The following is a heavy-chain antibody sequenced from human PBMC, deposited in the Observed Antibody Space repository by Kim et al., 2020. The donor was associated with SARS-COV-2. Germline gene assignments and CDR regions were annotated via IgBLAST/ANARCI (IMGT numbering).Heavy chain of an antibody. CDR1: GFTFDEYG. V-gene: IGHV3-49*03. J-gene: IGHJ4*02. CDR2: IRSKPYGGTT. Sequence: GGSLRLSCTASGFTFDEYGMSWIRQAPGKGLEWLGVIRSKPYGGTTEYAASMKDRFTISREVSKSIAYLQMNSLKTEDTAVYYCTRVIFYYGSGSYLYYFDYWGQGTLVTVSS. D-gene: IGHD3-10*01. CDR3: TRVIFYYGSGSYLYYFDY.